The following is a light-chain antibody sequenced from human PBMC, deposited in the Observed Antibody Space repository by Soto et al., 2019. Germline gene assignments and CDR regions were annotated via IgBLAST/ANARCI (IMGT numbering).Light chain of an antibody. CDR2: DVS. CDR3: SSSAASNNYVV. J-gene: IGLJ2*01. Sequence: QSAPTQPPSASGSPGQSVTISCTGTSSDVGGYNYVSWYQQHPGKAPKLKIYDVSQRPSGVPDRFSGSKSGNTASLTISGLQAEDEADYYCSSSAASNNYVVFGGGTKLTVL. CDR1: SSDVGGYNY. V-gene: IGLV2-8*01.